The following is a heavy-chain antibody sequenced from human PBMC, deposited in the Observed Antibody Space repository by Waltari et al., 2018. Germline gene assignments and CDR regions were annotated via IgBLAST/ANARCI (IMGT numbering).Heavy chain of an antibody. V-gene: IGHV4-34*01. CDR1: GGSFSGYY. Sequence: QVQLQQWGAGLLKPSETLSLTCAVYGGSFSGYYWSCIRQPPGKGLEWIGEINHSGSTNYNPSLKSRVTISVDTSKNQFSLKLSSVTAADTAVYYCARLYSSSSGASDYWGQGTLVTVSS. CDR2: INHSGST. CDR3: ARLYSSSSGASDY. J-gene: IGHJ4*02. D-gene: IGHD6-6*01.